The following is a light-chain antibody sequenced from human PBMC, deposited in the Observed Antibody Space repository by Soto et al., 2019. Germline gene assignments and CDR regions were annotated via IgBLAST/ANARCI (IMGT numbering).Light chain of an antibody. CDR1: QSISTY. CDR3: QQSYSPPRT. Sequence: IQITQPPSSLAGSEGDRVNITCRASQSISTYLNWYQQKPGKAPKLLILVASTLQSGVPSRFSGSGAGTDFTLTISILQPEDFATYCCQQSYSPPRTFGQGTKVDI. CDR2: VAS. V-gene: IGKV1-39*01. J-gene: IGKJ1*01.